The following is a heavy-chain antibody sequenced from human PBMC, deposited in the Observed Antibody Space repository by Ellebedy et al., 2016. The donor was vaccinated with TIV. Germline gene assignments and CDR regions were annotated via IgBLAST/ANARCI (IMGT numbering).Heavy chain of an antibody. Sequence: MPSETLSLTCDVSGGFVNSSRHYWAWLRQPPGKGLEWIGLVFYSGSPYYNPSFKSPVTLSADTSKNQFPLNLRTVPAADTAVYYCARIDSWQPIDDWGQGILVTISS. CDR1: GGFVNSSRHY. CDR2: VFYSGSP. CDR3: ARIDSWQPIDD. V-gene: IGHV4-39*01. J-gene: IGHJ4*02. D-gene: IGHD3-9*01.